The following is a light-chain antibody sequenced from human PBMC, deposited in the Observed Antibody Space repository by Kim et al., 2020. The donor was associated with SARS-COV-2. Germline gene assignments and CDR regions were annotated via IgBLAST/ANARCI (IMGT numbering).Light chain of an antibody. V-gene: IGKV3-15*01. Sequence: EIVMTQSPATLSVSPGERATLSCRASQSVSSNLAWYQQKPGQAPRLLIYNTSTRATGIPARFSGSGSATEFTLTISSRQSEDFAVYYCQQYNNWPRTFGQGTKVDIK. J-gene: IGKJ1*01. CDR1: QSVSSN. CDR3: QQYNNWPRT. CDR2: NTS.